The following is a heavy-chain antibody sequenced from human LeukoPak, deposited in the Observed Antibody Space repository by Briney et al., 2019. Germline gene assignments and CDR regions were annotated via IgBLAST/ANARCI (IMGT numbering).Heavy chain of an antibody. CDR3: ARSNIVVVPAASYYYYYGMDV. CDR1: GGSLSGYY. Sequence: SETLSLTCAVYGGSLSGYYWSWIRQPPGKGLEWIGEINHSGSTNYNPSLKSRVTISVDTSKNQFSLKLSSVTAADTAVYYCARSNIVVVPAASYYYYYGMDVWGQGTTVTVSS. J-gene: IGHJ6*02. V-gene: IGHV4-34*01. D-gene: IGHD2-2*01. CDR2: INHSGST.